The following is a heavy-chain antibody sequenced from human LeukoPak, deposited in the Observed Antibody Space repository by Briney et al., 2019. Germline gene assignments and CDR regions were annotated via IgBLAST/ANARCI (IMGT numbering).Heavy chain of an antibody. D-gene: IGHD3-22*01. Sequence: GGSLRLSWAASGFTFGSYWMSWVRQAPGRGLEWVANIKQDGSEKYYVGSMNGRFSISRDNAKNSLYLQMNSLRAEDTAVYYCARGPTMIVVGLEYYFDYWGQGTLVTVSS. V-gene: IGHV3-7*01. J-gene: IGHJ4*02. CDR1: GFTFGSYW. CDR2: IKQDGSEK. CDR3: ARGPTMIVVGLEYYFDY.